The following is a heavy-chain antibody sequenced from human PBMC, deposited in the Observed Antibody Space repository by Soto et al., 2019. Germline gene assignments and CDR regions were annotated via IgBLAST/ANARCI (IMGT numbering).Heavy chain of an antibody. CDR1: GGSISSYC. V-gene: IGHV4-59*01. CDR2: IYYSGST. CDR3: ARASPIAAAGMYNWFDP. J-gene: IGHJ5*02. Sequence: PSETLCLTCTVAGGSISSYCWSWIRQPPGKGLEWIGYIYYSGSTNYNPSLKSRVTISVDTSKNQFSLKLSSVTAADTAVYYCARASPIAAAGMYNWFDPWGQGTLVTVSS. D-gene: IGHD6-13*01.